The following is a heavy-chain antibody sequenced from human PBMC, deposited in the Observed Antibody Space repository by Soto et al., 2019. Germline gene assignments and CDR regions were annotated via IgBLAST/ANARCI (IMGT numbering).Heavy chain of an antibody. V-gene: IGHV4-38-2*01. J-gene: IGHJ5*02. CDR2: MYHSGIT. D-gene: IGHD3-22*01. Sequence: SETLSLTCAVSGYSIRSGYFWGWIRQPPGKGLEWIGSMYHSGITYYNLSLKSRVTISVDTSKNQLSLKLSSATAADTAVYYCARVGPWVPYYYDSSPYTFENWFDPWGQGTLVTVSS. CDR1: GYSIRSGYF. CDR3: ARVGPWVPYYYDSSPYTFENWFDP.